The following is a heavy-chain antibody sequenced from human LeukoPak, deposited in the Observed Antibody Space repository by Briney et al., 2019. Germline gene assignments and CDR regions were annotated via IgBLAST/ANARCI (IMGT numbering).Heavy chain of an antibody. CDR2: INWNGAST. D-gene: IGHD6-19*01. CDR1: GFTFSSYS. Sequence: GGSLRLSCAASGFTFSSYSMDWVRQAPGKGLEWVSRINWNGASTYYADSVKGRFTISRDNSKNTLYLQMNSLRAEDTAVYYCARGRGSQYYFDYWGQGTLVTVSS. J-gene: IGHJ4*02. V-gene: IGHV3-48*01. CDR3: ARGRGSQYYFDY.